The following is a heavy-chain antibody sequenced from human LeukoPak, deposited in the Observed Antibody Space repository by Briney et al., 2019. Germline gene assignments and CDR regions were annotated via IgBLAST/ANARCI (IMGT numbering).Heavy chain of an antibody. CDR3: ARDDNQGYCSGGSCYSSLSQYGMDV. CDR1: GGTFSSYA. J-gene: IGHJ6*04. Sequence: VASVKVSCKASGGTFSSYAISWVRQAPGQGLEWMGGIIPIFGTANYAQKFQGRVTITADESTSTAYMELSSLRSEDTAVYYCARDDNQGYCSGGSCYSSLSQYGMDVWGKGTTVTVSS. D-gene: IGHD2-15*01. CDR2: IIPIFGTA. V-gene: IGHV1-69*01.